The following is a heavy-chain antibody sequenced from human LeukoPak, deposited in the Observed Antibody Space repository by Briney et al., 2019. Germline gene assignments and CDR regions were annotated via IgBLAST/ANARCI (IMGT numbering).Heavy chain of an antibody. Sequence: GGSLRLSCAASGFTFSSYGMHWVRQAPGKGLEWVAVISYDGSNKYYAGSVEGRFTISRDNSKNTLYLQMNSLRAEDTAVYYCAKDPIYCSGGSCAHYYYYGMDVWGKGTTVTVSS. CDR2: ISYDGSNK. D-gene: IGHD2-15*01. J-gene: IGHJ6*04. CDR3: AKDPIYCSGGSCAHYYYYGMDV. CDR1: GFTFSSYG. V-gene: IGHV3-30*18.